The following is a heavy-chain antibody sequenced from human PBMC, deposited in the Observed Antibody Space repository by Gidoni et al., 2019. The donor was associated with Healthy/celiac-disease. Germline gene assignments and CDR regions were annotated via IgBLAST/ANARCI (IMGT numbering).Heavy chain of an antibody. CDR1: GFTFSSYG. CDR3: AKGRLIVVVTALDY. J-gene: IGHJ4*02. V-gene: IGHV3-30*18. CDR2: ISYDGSNK. Sequence: QVQLVESGGGVVQPGRSLRLSCAASGFTFSSYGMHWVRQAPGKGLEWVAVISYDGSNKYYADSVKGRFTISRDNSKNTLYLQMNSLRAEDTAVYYCAKGRLIVVVTALDYWGQGTLVTVSS. D-gene: IGHD3-22*01.